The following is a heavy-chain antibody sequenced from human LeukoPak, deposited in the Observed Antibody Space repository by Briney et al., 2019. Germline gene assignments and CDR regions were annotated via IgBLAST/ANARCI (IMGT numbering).Heavy chain of an antibody. CDR2: IYSGDST. Sequence: GGSLRLSCAASGFTFSNAWMTWVRQAPGTGLEWVSVIYSGDSTYYADSVKGRFTISRDNSKNTLYLQMNSLRADDTAVYYCARDKPGNYGYFYYAMDVWGQGTLVTVSS. D-gene: IGHD1-7*01. CDR3: ARDKPGNYGYFYYAMDV. CDR1: GFTFSNAW. J-gene: IGHJ6*02. V-gene: IGHV3-66*01.